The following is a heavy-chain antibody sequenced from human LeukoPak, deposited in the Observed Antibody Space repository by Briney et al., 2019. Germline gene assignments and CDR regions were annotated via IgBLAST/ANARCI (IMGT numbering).Heavy chain of an antibody. D-gene: IGHD3-3*01. Sequence: ASVKVSCKASGYTFTGYYMHWVRQAPGQGLEWMGWINPNSGGTNYAQKFQGRVTMTRDTSISTAYMELRSLRSDDTAVYYCARVSITIFGVVIVPDYWGQGTLVTVPS. CDR1: GYTFTGYY. CDR2: INPNSGGT. V-gene: IGHV1-2*02. J-gene: IGHJ4*02. CDR3: ARVSITIFGVVIVPDY.